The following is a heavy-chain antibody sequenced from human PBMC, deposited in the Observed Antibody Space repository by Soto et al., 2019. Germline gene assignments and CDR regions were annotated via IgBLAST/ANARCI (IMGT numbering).Heavy chain of an antibody. CDR3: TGEVASGY. J-gene: IGHJ4*02. Sequence: QVQLVESGGGVVQPGRSLRLSCAVSGFTVSTYGMHWVRQAPGKGLEWVAVISRDGGTKYYADSVKGRFTISRDNSRNTLFLEMNSLRGDDMAVYYCTGEVASGYWVQRTLVTVSS. CDR2: ISRDGGTK. D-gene: IGHD2-8*02. V-gene: IGHV3-30*03. CDR1: GFTVSTYG.